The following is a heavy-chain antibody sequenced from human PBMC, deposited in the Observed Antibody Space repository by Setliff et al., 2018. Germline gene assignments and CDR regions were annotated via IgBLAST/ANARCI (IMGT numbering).Heavy chain of an antibody. D-gene: IGHD1-26*01. CDR2: FNRTRKI. J-gene: IGHJ4*02. CDR1: GGSFSDYY. CDR3: ARHPSSGSYYGGSIFYFDD. Sequence: SETLSLTCAVSGGSFSDYYWSWIRQSPGKGLEWLGDFNRTRKIDYSPSLKSRVTISVDTSKNQFSLKLSFVTAADTAVYYCARHPSSGSYYGGSIFYFDDWGPGILVTVSS. V-gene: IGHV4-34*01.